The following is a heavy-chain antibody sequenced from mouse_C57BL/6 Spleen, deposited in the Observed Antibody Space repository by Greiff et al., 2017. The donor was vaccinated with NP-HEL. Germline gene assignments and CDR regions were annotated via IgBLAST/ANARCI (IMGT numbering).Heavy chain of an antibody. CDR2: INPGSGGP. CDR3: ASRFAY. CDR1: GYAFTNSL. J-gene: IGHJ3*01. V-gene: IGHV1-54*01. Sequence: QVQLQQSGAELVRPGPSVKVSCKASGYAFTNSLMEWVKQRPGQGLEWIGVINPGSGGPNYNEKLKGKATRTADKSSSTAYMQLSSLTSEDSAVYFCASRFAYWGQGTLVTVSA.